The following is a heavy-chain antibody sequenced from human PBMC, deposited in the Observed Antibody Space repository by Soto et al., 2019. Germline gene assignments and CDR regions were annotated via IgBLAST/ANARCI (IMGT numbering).Heavy chain of an antibody. Sequence: QVQLQESGPGLVNPSETLSLTCTVSGSVSSGSYYWSWIRQPPGKGLEWIAYIYYSGTTKYNPTLKSRVTISVDTSKNQFFLKLNSVTAADTAVYYCARASSPYLDLLSAFDPWGQGPLVTVSS. CDR2: IYYSGTT. CDR3: ARASSPYLDLLSAFDP. D-gene: IGHD3-9*01. J-gene: IGHJ5*02. V-gene: IGHV4-61*01. CDR1: GSVSSGSYY.